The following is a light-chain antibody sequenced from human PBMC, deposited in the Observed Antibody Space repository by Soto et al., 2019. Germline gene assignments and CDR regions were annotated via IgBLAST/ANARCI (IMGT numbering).Light chain of an antibody. CDR3: ASWDDTLESPVA. Sequence: QSVLTQPPSASGTTRQTVTISCSGSSSNIGDNHVYWYQQLPGAPPKLLIYRNHQRPSGVSDRFSGSKSGTSASRAISGLRSEDEADYHCASWDDTLESPVAFGGGTKLTVL. V-gene: IGLV1-47*01. CDR1: SSNIGDNH. J-gene: IGLJ2*01. CDR2: RNH.